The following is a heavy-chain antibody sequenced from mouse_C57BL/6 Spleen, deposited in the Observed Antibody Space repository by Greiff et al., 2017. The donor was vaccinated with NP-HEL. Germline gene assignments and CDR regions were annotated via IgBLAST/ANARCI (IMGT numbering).Heavy chain of an antibody. J-gene: IGHJ2*01. Sequence: VQLQQSGAELVRPGASVKLSCKASGYTFTDYYINWVKQRPGQGLEWIARIYPGSGNTYYNEKFKGKATLTAEKSSSTAYMQLSSLTSEDSAVYLWARGTGYFDYWGQGTTLTVSS. CDR2: IYPGSGNT. V-gene: IGHV1-76*01. CDR1: GYTFTDYY. CDR3: ARGTGYFDY. D-gene: IGHD3-3*01.